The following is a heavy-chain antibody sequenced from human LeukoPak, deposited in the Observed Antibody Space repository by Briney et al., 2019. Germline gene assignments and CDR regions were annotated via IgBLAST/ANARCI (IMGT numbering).Heavy chain of an antibody. CDR3: ARYTSHVFDY. J-gene: IGHJ4*02. CDR2: IFYTGSA. V-gene: IGHV4-59*11. CDR1: GGSISGHC. D-gene: IGHD6-13*01. Sequence: SETLSLTCTVSGGSISGHCWSWIRQPPGKALEWIGYIFYTGSAYYNPSLKSRVIISLDTSKNQFSLKLRSATAADAAVYYCARYTSHVFDYWGQGTLVTVSS.